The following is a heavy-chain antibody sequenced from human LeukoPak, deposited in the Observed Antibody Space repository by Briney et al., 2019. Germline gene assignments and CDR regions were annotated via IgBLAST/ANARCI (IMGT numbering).Heavy chain of an antibody. CDR2: ISTHGTNK. CDR3: ARVDKSVRYSYGPIWTGRFDY. CDR1: AFTLGSYA. D-gene: IGHD5-18*01. Sequence: GGSLRLSCAADAFTLGSYATHWVRQVQSDGLEWAAAISTHGTNKYYADSVKGRFTISRDNSKNTLYLQMNTLRAEDTAVYYCARVDKSVRYSYGPIWTGRFDYWGQGTLVTVSS. V-gene: IGHV3-30-3*01. J-gene: IGHJ4*02.